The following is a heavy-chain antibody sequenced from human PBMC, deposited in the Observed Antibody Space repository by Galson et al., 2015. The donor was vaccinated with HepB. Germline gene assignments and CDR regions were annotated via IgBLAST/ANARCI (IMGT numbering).Heavy chain of an antibody. V-gene: IGHV3-49*03. CDR2: IRSKAYGGTT. D-gene: IGHD6-19*01. J-gene: IGHJ5*02. Sequence: SLRLSCAASGFTFGDYAMSWSRQAPGKGLEWVGFIRSKAYGGTTEYAASVKGRFTISRDDSKSIAYLQMNSLKTEDTAVYYCTRHSSGWYPYWFDPWGQGTLVTVSS. CDR3: TRHSSGWYPYWFDP. CDR1: GFTFGDYA.